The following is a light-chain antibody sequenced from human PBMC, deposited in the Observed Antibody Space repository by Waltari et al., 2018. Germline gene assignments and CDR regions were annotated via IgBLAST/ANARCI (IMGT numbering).Light chain of an antibody. V-gene: IGKV3-15*01. CDR3: QQYNNWPPIT. Sequence: TVMTQAPATLSVFPGEGATLSCRASQYVSTNLAWYQQKPGQSPRLLIYSASARATGVPARFGGSGSGTQFTLPINSVQSEDFALYYCQQYNNWPPITFGQGTRVQIK. CDR1: QYVSTN. J-gene: IGKJ5*01. CDR2: SAS.